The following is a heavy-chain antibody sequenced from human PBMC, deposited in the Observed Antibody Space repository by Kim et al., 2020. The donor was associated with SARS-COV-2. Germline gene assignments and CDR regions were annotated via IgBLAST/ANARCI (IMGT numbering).Heavy chain of an antibody. CDR2: MNPNSGNT. D-gene: IGHD5-12*01. V-gene: IGHV1-8*01. J-gene: IGHJ6*03. CDR3: ARGLKVDTICNYYYYMDV. CDR1: GYTFTSYD. Sequence: ASVKVSCKASGYTFTSYDINWVRQATGQGLEWMGWMNPNSGNTGYVQKFQGRVTMTRNTSISTDYMELSSLRSEDKAVYYCARGLKVDTICNYYYYMDVWGKGTTVTVSS.